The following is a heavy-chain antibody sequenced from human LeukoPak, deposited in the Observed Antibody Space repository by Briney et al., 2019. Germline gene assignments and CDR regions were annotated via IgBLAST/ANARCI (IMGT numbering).Heavy chain of an antibody. Sequence: SETLSLTCTVSGGSISSSSYYWSWIRQPAGKGLEWIGRIYTSGSTNYNPSLKSRVTMSVDTSKNQFSLKLSSVTAADTAVYYCAREMSPHYDFWSGYYTKYYYMDVWGKGTTVTVSS. CDR2: IYTSGST. D-gene: IGHD3-3*01. CDR3: AREMSPHYDFWSGYYTKYYYMDV. J-gene: IGHJ6*03. CDR1: GGSISSSSYY. V-gene: IGHV4-61*02.